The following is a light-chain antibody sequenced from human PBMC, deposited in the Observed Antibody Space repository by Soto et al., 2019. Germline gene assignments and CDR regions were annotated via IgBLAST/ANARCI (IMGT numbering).Light chain of an antibody. CDR2: AAS. V-gene: IGKV1-12*02. J-gene: IGKJ1*01. Sequence: IQMTQFPSTLSAYVGGRVTXTCRASQSISTWCAGYQQKPVKATKLLXYAASTLQSGVQSRLSGSGSGKDFTLNISSLQPEDFATYYCKQSYSTPSWTFGQGTKVDI. CDR3: KQSYSTPSWT. CDR1: QSISTW.